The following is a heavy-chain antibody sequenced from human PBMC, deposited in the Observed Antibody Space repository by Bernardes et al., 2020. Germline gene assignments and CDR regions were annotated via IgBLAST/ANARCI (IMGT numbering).Heavy chain of an antibody. D-gene: IGHD3-16*01. CDR1: GGSISSYY. Sequence: SETLFLTCTVSGGSISSYYWSWIRQPPGKGLEWIGYIYYSGSTNYNPSLKSRVTISVDTSKNQFSLKLSSVTAADTAVYYCARDLRLQPFPLEGGGWFDPWGQGTLVTVSS. CDR2: IYYSGST. J-gene: IGHJ5*02. CDR3: ARDLRLQPFPLEGGGWFDP. V-gene: IGHV4-59*01.